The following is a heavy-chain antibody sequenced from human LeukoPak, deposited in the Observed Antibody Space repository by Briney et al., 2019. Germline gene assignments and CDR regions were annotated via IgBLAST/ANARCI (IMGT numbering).Heavy chain of an antibody. CDR2: IYSDGGT. Sequence: GGSLRLSCAASGFTVSSTYMTWVRQAPGKGLELVSLIYSDGGTYYADSVKGRFTISRDNSKNTLYLQMNSLRAEDTAVYYCARSFDYWGQGTLVTVSS. J-gene: IGHJ4*02. V-gene: IGHV3-53*01. CDR1: GFTVSSTY. CDR3: ARSFDY.